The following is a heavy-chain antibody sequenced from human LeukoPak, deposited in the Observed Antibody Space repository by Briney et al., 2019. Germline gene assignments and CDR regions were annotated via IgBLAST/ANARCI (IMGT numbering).Heavy chain of an antibody. CDR3: ARIAYCGGDCLDAFDI. CDR1: GFTFSTYW. Sequence: PGGSLRLSCAASGFTFSTYWMSWVRQAPGKGLEWVDNIKQDGSIKYYVGSVKGRFTISRDNAKNSLYLQMNSLRAEDTAVYYCARIAYCGGDCLDAFDIWGQGTMVTVSS. J-gene: IGHJ3*02. V-gene: IGHV3-7*01. D-gene: IGHD2-21*02. CDR2: IKQDGSIK.